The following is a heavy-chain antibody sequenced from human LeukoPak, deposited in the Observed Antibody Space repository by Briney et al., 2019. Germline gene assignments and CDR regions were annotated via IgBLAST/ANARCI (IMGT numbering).Heavy chain of an antibody. CDR2: IYYSGST. J-gene: IGHJ4*02. D-gene: IGHD6-6*01. CDR3: ARQGSSSSAGLIDY. V-gene: IGHV4-39*01. Sequence: SETLSLTCTASGGSISSSSYYWGWIRQPPGKGLEWIGSIYYSGSTYYNPSLKSRVTISVDTSKNQFSLKLSSVTAADTAVYYCARQGSSSSAGLIDYWGQGTLVTVSS. CDR1: GGSISSSSYY.